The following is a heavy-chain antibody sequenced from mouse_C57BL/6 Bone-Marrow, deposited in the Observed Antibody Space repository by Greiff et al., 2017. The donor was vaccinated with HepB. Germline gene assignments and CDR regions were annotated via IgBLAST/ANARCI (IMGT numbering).Heavy chain of an antibody. V-gene: IGHV5-4*01. Sequence: EVQGVESGGGLVKPGGSLKLSCAASGFTFSSYAMSWVRQTPEKRLEWVATISDGGSYTYYPDNVKGRFTISRDNAKNNLDLQMSHLKSEDTAMYYCAKANLGPFDYWGQGTTLTVSS. J-gene: IGHJ2*01. CDR3: AKANLGPFDY. CDR2: ISDGGSYT. D-gene: IGHD3-1*01. CDR1: GFTFSSYA.